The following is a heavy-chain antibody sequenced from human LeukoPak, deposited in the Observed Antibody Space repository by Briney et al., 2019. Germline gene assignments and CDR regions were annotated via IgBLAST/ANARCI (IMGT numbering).Heavy chain of an antibody. CDR2: IRYDGSNK. D-gene: IGHD3-10*01. CDR1: GFTFSSYG. J-gene: IGHJ6*03. Sequence: GGSLRLSCAASGFTFSSYGMHWVRQAPGKGLEWVAFIRYDGSNKYYADSVKGRFTISRDNSKNTLYLHVNSLRPEDTAVYYCAKAGVPYYYYYYMDVWGKGTTVTVSS. V-gene: IGHV3-30*02. CDR3: AKAGVPYYYYYYMDV.